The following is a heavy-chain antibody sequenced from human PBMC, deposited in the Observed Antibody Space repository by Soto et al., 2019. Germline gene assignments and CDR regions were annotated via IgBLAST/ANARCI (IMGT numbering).Heavy chain of an antibody. CDR2: ITGSGGST. J-gene: IGHJ4*02. CDR1: WFTVSSSQ. Sequence: GGSLRLSCAASWFTVSSSQMTWVRQAPGKGLEWVSGITGSGGSTYSAGSVKGRFTISRDNSKNTLYLEMNSLRAEDTAVYHCARARDHYGAGYDYWGQGILVSVSS. V-gene: IGHV3-23*01. D-gene: IGHD3-10*01. CDR3: ARARDHYGAGYDY.